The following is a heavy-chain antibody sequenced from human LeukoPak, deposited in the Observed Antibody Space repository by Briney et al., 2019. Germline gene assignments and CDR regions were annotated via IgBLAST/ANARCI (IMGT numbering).Heavy chain of an antibody. V-gene: IGHV3-53*05. CDR2: IYSGGRT. Sequence: GGSLRLSCAASGFTVSSNYMSWVRQAPGKGLEWVSVIYSGGRTYYADSVKGRFTISRDNSKNTLYLQMNSLRGDDTGMYFCAKDSSSSNYYYGLDVWGQGTTVTVSS. D-gene: IGHD6-13*01. J-gene: IGHJ6*02. CDR1: GFTVSSNY. CDR3: AKDSSSSNYYYGLDV.